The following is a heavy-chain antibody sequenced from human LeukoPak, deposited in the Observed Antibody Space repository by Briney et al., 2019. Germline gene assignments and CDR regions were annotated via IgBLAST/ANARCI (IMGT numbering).Heavy chain of an antibody. CDR3: AELGITMIGGV. J-gene: IGHJ6*04. Sequence: GGSLRLSCAASGITFSSYTMNWVRQAPGKGLEWVSYISSSGSTIYYADSVKGRFTISRDNAKNSLYLQMNSLRAEDTAVYYCAELGITMIGGVWGKGTTVTISS. D-gene: IGHD3-10*02. CDR1: GITFSSYT. V-gene: IGHV3-48*03. CDR2: ISSSGSTI.